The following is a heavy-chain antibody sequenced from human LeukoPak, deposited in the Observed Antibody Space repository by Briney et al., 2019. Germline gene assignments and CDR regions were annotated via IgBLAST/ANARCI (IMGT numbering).Heavy chain of an antibody. CDR3: ARDASSWSGWFDP. D-gene: IGHD6-13*01. CDR1: GVSISIYY. V-gene: IGHV4-59*08. J-gene: IGHJ5*02. Sequence: PSETLSLTCTVSGVSISIYYWSWIRQPPGKGLEWIGYIYNSESTYYNPSLKSRVTISVDTSKNQFSLKLSSVTAADTAVYYCARDASSWSGWFDPWGQGTLVTVSS. CDR2: IYNSEST.